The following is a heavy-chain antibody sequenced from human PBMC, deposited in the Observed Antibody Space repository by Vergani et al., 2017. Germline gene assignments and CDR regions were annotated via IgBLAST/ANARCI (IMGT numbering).Heavy chain of an antibody. J-gene: IGHJ5*02. Sequence: EVQLEESGGGLVLPGRSLRLSCAASGFIFSHYWMSWVRQAPGKGLEWVANINQDGSEKYYVDSVKGRFTISRDNAKNSLYLQMNSLRAEDTALYYCARINYYGSSGYSLTRWHNWFDPWGQGTLITFSS. V-gene: IGHV3-7*01. CDR3: ARINYYGSSGYSLTRWHNWFDP. D-gene: IGHD3-22*01. CDR2: INQDGSEK. CDR1: GFIFSHYW.